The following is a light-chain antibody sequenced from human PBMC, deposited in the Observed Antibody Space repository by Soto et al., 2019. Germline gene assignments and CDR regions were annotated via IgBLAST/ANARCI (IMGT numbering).Light chain of an antibody. Sequence: DIAMTQSPLSLPVTPGEPASISCRSSQSLRHSNGYNYLDWYLQKPGQSPQLLIYLGSNRASGVPDRFSGSGSGTDFTLEISRVEAEDVGVYYCMQALQTPLYTFGQGTKLEIK. CDR1: QSLRHSNGYNY. CDR2: LGS. J-gene: IGKJ2*01. CDR3: MQALQTPLYT. V-gene: IGKV2-28*01.